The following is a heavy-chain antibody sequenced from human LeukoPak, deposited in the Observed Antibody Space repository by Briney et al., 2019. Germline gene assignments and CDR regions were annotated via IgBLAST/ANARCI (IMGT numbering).Heavy chain of an antibody. D-gene: IGHD3-3*01. CDR3: AKDGGVLNYYYYMDV. CDR1: GFTFSSYG. V-gene: IGHV3-30*02. Sequence: GGSLRLSCAASGFTFSSYGMHWVRQAPGKGLEWVAFIRYDGSNKYYADSVKGRFTISRDNSKNTLYLQMNSLRAEDTAVYYCAKDGGVLNYYYYMDVWGKGTTVTVSS. CDR2: IRYDGSNK. J-gene: IGHJ6*03.